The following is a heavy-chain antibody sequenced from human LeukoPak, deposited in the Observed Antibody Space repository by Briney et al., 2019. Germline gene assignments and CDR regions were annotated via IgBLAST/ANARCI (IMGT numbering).Heavy chain of an antibody. CDR2: IKQDGSEK. CDR3: ARGGRTGQLEYYYYYMDV. J-gene: IGHJ6*03. CDR1: GFTFSSYW. V-gene: IGHV3-7*01. D-gene: IGHD6-13*01. Sequence: GGSLRLSCAASGFTFSSYWMSWVRQAPGKGLEWVANIKQDGSEKYYVDSVKGRFTISRDNAKNSLYLQMNSLRAGDTAVYYCARGGRTGQLEYYYYYMDVWGKGTTVTVSS.